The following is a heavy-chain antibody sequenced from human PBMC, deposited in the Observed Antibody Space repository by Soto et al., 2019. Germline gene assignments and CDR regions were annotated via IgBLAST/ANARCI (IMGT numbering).Heavy chain of an antibody. V-gene: IGHV4-59*12. Sequence: SETLSLTCTVSGGSISSYYWSWIRQPPGKGLEWIGYIYYSGSTNYNPSLKSRVTISVDTSKNQFSLKLSSVTAADTAVYYCARGVLRFLEWLPQRNWFDPWGQGTLVTVSS. CDR2: IYYSGST. CDR3: ARGVLRFLEWLPQRNWFDP. CDR1: GGSISSYY. D-gene: IGHD3-3*01. J-gene: IGHJ5*02.